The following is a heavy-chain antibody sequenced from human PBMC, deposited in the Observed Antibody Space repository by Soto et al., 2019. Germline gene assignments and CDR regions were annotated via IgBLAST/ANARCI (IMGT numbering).Heavy chain of an antibody. CDR2: INPNSGGT. J-gene: IGHJ5*02. CDR3: ARERMATPGWFDP. Sequence: ASVKVSCKASGYTFTSYYMHWVRQAPGQGLERMGWINPNSGGTNYAQKFQGWVTMTRDTSISTAYMELSRLRSDDTAVYYCARERMATPGWFDPWGQGTLVTVSS. V-gene: IGHV1-2*04. D-gene: IGHD5-12*01. CDR1: GYTFTSYY.